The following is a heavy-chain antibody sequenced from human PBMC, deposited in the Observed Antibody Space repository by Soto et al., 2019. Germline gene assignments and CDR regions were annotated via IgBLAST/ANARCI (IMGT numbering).Heavy chain of an antibody. CDR3: TRQRELFYYYYGMDV. CDR2: IRSKANSYAT. CDR1: GFTFSGYA. J-gene: IGHJ6*02. Sequence: PGGSLRLSCAASGFTFSGYAMHWVRQASGKGLEWVGRIRSKANSYATAYAASVKGRFTISRDDSKNTAYLQMNSLKTEDTAVYYCTRQRELFYYYYGMDVWGQGTTVTVSS. D-gene: IGHD3-10*01. V-gene: IGHV3-73*01.